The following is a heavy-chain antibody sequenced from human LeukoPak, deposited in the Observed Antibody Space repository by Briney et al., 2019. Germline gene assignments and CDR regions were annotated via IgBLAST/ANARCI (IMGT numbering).Heavy chain of an antibody. CDR3: ARGGLRLGNFDY. D-gene: IGHD3-16*01. V-gene: IGHV1-18*01. CDR1: GYTFTSYG. J-gene: IGHJ4*02. CDR2: ISVYNGNT. Sequence: ASVKVSCKASGYTFTSYGISWVRQAPGQGLEWMGWISVYNGNTNYAQKLQGRVTMTTDTSTNTAYMELRSLGSDDTAVYYCARGGLRLGNFDYWGQGTLVTVSS.